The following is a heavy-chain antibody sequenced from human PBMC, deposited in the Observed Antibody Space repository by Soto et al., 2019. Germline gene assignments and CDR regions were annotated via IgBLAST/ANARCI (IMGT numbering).Heavy chain of an antibody. CDR3: ARDPVYGAYEVGFNN. CDR2: INPNSGGT. D-gene: IGHD4-17*01. V-gene: IGHV1-2*04. J-gene: IGHJ4*02. Sequence: QVQLVQSGAEVKKPGASVKVSCKASGYTFTGYYMHWVRQAPGQGLEWMGWINPNSGGTNYAQKFQGWVTMTRETAISTAYMELSRLSSDDTPVYYWARDPVYGAYEVGFNNWGQVTLVTVSS. CDR1: GYTFTGYY.